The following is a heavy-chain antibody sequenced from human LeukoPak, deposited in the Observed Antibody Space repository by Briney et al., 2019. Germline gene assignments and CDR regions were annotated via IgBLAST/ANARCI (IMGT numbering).Heavy chain of an antibody. J-gene: IGHJ3*02. CDR2: ISSTSNYI. CDR3: TREGMGRRAFDI. CDR1: GFTFSTYS. D-gene: IGHD3-10*01. Sequence: GGSLRLSCPASGFTFSTYSMNWVRQAPGKGLEWVSSISSTSNYIYYADSVKGRFAISRDNAKNSLYLQMNSLRAEDTAMYFCTREGMGRRAFDIWGQGTMVTVSS. V-gene: IGHV3-21*01.